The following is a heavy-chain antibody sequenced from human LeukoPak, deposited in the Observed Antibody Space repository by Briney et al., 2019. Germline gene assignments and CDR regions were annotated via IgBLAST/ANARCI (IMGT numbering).Heavy chain of an antibody. CDR1: GGSISSGSYY. J-gene: IGHJ4*02. CDR3: ARFSGGIWFGELLGSFDY. Sequence: SQTLSLTCTGSGGSISSGSYYWSWLRQPAGKGLEWIGRIYTSGSTDYNPSLKSRVTISVDTSKNQFSLKLSSVTAADTAVYYCARFSGGIWFGELLGSFDYWGQGTLVTVSS. CDR2: IYTSGST. V-gene: IGHV4-61*02. D-gene: IGHD3-10*01.